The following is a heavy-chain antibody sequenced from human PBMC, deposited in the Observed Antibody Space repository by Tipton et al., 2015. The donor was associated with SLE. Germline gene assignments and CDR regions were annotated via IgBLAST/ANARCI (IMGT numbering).Heavy chain of an antibody. Sequence: SLRLSCAASGFTFSSYEMNWVRQAPGKGLEWVPYISSSGSTIYYADSVKGRFTISRDNSKDTLYMQMNSLRAEDTAVYYCAKDLRSSWYPFDYWGQGTLVTVSS. CDR2: ISSSGSTI. CDR3: AKDLRSSWYPFDY. D-gene: IGHD6-13*01. V-gene: IGHV3-48*03. CDR1: GFTFSSYE. J-gene: IGHJ4*02.